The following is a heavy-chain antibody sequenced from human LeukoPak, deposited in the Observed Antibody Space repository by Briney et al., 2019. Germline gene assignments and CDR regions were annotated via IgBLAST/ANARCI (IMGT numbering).Heavy chain of an antibody. CDR2: VYYTGIT. D-gene: IGHD2/OR15-2a*01. Sequence: PSETLSLTCTVSGGSISSYYWTWVRQPPGKGLEWIGHVYYTGITNYNPSLKSRVTISLDMSKIQFSLRLSSVTAADTAVYYCATLEYYDYHSYIDVWGKGTTVTVSS. V-gene: IGHV4-59*08. CDR3: ATLEYYDYHSYIDV. CDR1: GGSISSYY. J-gene: IGHJ6*03.